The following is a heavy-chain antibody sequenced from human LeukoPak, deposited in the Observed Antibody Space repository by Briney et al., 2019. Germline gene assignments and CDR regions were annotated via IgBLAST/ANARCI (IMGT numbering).Heavy chain of an antibody. CDR3: ASSLAAAGTVWFDP. CDR2: INHSGST. D-gene: IGHD6-13*01. Sequence: PSETLSLTCTVSGGSISSYYWSWIRQPPGKGLEWIGEINHSGSTNYNPSLKSRVTISVDTSKNQFSLKLSSVTAADTAVYYCASSLAAAGTVWFDPWGQGTLVTVSS. V-gene: IGHV4-34*01. J-gene: IGHJ5*02. CDR1: GGSISSYY.